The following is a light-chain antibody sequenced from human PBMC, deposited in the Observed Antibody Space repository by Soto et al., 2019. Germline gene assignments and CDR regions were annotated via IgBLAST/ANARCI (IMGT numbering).Light chain of an antibody. CDR2: VAS. V-gene: IGKV3-15*01. J-gene: IGKJ1*01. CDR3: QQYNNWPRT. CDR1: QSVSSN. Sequence: EIVMTQSPATLSVSPGERATLSCRASQSVSSNLAWYQQNPGQAPRPLIHVASTRATGIPARFSGSGSGTEFTLTISSLQSEDFAVYYCQQYNNWPRTFGQGTKVEIK.